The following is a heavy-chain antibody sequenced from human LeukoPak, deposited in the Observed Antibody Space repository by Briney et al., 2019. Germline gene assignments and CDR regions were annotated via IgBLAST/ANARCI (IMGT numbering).Heavy chain of an antibody. CDR1: GFTFSSYW. CDR3: ARGDILTHLYYYYYYMDV. J-gene: IGHJ6*03. Sequence: GGSLRLSCAASGFTFSSYWMSWVRQAPGKGLEWVANIKQDGSEKYYVDSVKGRFTISRDNAKNSLYLQMNSLRAEDTAVYYCARGDILTHLYYYYYYMDVWGKGTTVTVSS. D-gene: IGHD3-9*01. V-gene: IGHV3-7*01. CDR2: IKQDGSEK.